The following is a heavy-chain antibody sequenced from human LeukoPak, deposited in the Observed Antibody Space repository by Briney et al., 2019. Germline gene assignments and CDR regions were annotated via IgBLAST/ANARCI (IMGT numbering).Heavy chain of an antibody. J-gene: IGHJ5*02. CDR1: RFIFSNYY. Sequence: GGSLRLSCAASRFIFSNYYMSWIRQTPGKGLEWIANIGTDGSSENYADSAKGRFTISRDNARNSLFLQMSSLRVEDTAVYFCARAGTYSGYKVFDNWGQGTLVTVAS. CDR3: ARAGTYSGYKVFDN. CDR2: IGTDGSSE. V-gene: IGHV3-11*01. D-gene: IGHD5-12*01.